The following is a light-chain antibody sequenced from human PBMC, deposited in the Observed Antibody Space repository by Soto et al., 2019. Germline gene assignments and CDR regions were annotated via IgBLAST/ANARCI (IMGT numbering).Light chain of an antibody. J-gene: IGKJ1*01. Sequence: EIVLTQSPATLSLSPGERATLSCRASQSVSSYLAWYQQKPGQAPRLLIYDASHRATGIPASFSGSGSGTDFTLTISSLEPEDFAVYYCQQRSNWPPWTFGQGTKVEIK. CDR2: DAS. CDR1: QSVSSY. V-gene: IGKV3-11*01. CDR3: QQRSNWPPWT.